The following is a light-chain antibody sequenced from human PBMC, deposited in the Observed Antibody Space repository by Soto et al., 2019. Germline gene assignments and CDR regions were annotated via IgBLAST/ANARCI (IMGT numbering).Light chain of an antibody. CDR3: CSFASSRTYV. CDR2: EGS. J-gene: IGLJ1*01. Sequence: QSALTQPASVSGSPGQSITISCTGTSSDVGSYNLVSWYQQHPGKAPKLMIYEGSKRPSGVSNRFSGSKSGNTASLTISGLQAEDEADYYCCSFASSRTYVFGPGSK. V-gene: IGLV2-23*01. CDR1: SSDVGSYNL.